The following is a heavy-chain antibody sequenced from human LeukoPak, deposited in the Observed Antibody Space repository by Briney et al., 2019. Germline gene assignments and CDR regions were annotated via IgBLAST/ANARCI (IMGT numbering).Heavy chain of an antibody. J-gene: IGHJ3*02. CDR3: VRAKGGPGSTWAFDI. D-gene: IGHD6-13*01. V-gene: IGHV3-33*01. CDR2: IWYDGSNK. Sequence: GRSLRLSCAASGFTFSSYSMHWVRQAPGKGLEWVAVIWYDGSNKYYADSVKGRFTISRDNSKNTLYLQMNSLRAEDTAVYFCVRAKGGPGSTWAFDIWGQGTMVTVSS. CDR1: GFTFSSYS.